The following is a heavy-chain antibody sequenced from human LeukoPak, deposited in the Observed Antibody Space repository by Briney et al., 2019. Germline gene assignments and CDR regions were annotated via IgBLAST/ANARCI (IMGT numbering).Heavy chain of an antibody. CDR2: IDPSGGST. J-gene: IGHJ4*02. V-gene: IGHV1-46*01. D-gene: IGHD1-26*01. CDR1: GYTFTSYY. CDR3: ARGGGRSVTYYFDS. Sequence: ASVKVSCKASGYTFTSYYIHWVRQAPGQGLEWLGIIDPSGGSTTYAQKFQGRVSMTWDKSTSTVYMELSSLRSEDTAVYYCARGGGRSVTYYFDSWGQGALVTVSS.